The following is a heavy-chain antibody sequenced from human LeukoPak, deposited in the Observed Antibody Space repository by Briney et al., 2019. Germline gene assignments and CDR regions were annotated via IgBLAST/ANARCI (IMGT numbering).Heavy chain of an antibody. V-gene: IGHV3-33*01. CDR2: IWYDGSNK. CDR3: ARVQRTGYYYYYGIDV. CDR1: GFTFSSYG. J-gene: IGHJ6*04. D-gene: IGHD1-1*01. Sequence: GGSLRLSCAASGFTFSSYGMHWVRQAPGKGLEWVAVIWYDGSNKYYADSVKGRFTISRDNSKNTLYLQMNSLRAEDTAVYYCARVQRTGYYYYYGIDVWSKGTTVNVSS.